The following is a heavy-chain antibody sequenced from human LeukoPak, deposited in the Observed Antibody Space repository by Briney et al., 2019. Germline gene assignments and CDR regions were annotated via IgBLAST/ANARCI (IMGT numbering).Heavy chain of an antibody. D-gene: IGHD4-23*01. CDR3: ARIDAVVATPTSFDY. J-gene: IGHJ4*02. V-gene: IGHV4-59*01. CDR1: GGSISIFY. CDR2: IYYSGTT. Sequence: PSETLSLTCTVSGGSISIFYWSWIRQPPGKGLEWIGDIYYSGTTNYNPSLKSRLTISLDTSKNQFSLRLTSVTAADTAVYYCARIDAVVATPTSFDYWGQGTLVTVSS.